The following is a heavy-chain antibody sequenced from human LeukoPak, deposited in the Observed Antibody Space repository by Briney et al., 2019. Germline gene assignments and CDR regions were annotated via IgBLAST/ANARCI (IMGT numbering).Heavy chain of an antibody. V-gene: IGHV1-69*05. CDR2: IIPIFGTA. CDR3: ARDSGILNYYYYYMDV. Sequence: GASVKVSCKASGGTFSSYAISWVRQAPGQGREWMGGIIPIFGTANYAQKFQGRVTITTDESTSTAYMELSSLRSEDTAVYYCARDSGILNYYYYYMDVWGKGTTVTVSS. J-gene: IGHJ6*03. D-gene: IGHD3-10*01. CDR1: GGTFSSYA.